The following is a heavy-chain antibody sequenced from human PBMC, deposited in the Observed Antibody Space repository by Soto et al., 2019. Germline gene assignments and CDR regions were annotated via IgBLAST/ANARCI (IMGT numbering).Heavy chain of an antibody. CDR3: ASLRRYYYDSD. CDR1: GFTFSDYY. V-gene: IGHV3-11*01. CDR2: ISSSGSTI. D-gene: IGHD3-22*01. Sequence: GGSLRFSCAASGFTFSDYYMSWIRQAPGKGLEWVSYISSSGSTIYYADSVKGRFTISRDNAKNSLYLQMNSLRAEDTAVYYCASLRRYYYDSDWGQGTLVTVSS. J-gene: IGHJ4*02.